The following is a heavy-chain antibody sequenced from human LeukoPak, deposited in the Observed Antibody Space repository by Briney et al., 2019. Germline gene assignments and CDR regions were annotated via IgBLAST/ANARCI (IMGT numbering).Heavy chain of an antibody. CDR1: GDSLSSSY. D-gene: IGHD3-10*01. J-gene: IGHJ6*02. CDR2: IYYTGTT. Sequence: SETLSLTCTVSGDSLSSSYWTWIRQPPGKGLEWIAYIYYTGTTRYNPSLNSRVTISVDTSKNQFSLRLSSVTAADTAVYYCARDSRITMVRNSYGMDVWGQGTTVTVSS. CDR3: ARDSRITMVRNSYGMDV. V-gene: IGHV4-59*01.